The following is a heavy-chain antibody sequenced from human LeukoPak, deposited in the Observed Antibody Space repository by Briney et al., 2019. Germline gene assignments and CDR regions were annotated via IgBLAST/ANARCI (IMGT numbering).Heavy chain of an antibody. CDR2: ISSSSSYI. D-gene: IGHD3-10*01. V-gene: IGHV3-21*01. CDR1: GFTFSSYS. CDR3: ARDRGTYGSGSPPLDY. J-gene: IGHJ4*02. Sequence: GGSLRLSCAASGFTFSSYSMNWVRQAPGKGLEWVSSISSSSSYIYYADSVKGRFTISRDNAKNSLYLQMNSLRAEDTAVYYCARDRGTYGSGSPPLDYWGQGTLVTVSS.